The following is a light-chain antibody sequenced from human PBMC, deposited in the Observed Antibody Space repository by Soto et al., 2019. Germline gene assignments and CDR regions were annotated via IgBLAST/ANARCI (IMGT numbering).Light chain of an antibody. CDR3: QQYDSWPRT. Sequence: EIVLAQSPGTLSVSTWERADLSCMASQNIRTNLAWYQHRPVQAPSLLIYHSSITATGIPARFSGGGSGTEFFLTISSLQSEDFAVYHCQQYDSWPRTFGQGTKVDI. J-gene: IGKJ1*01. CDR2: HSS. CDR1: QNIRTN. V-gene: IGKV3-15*01.